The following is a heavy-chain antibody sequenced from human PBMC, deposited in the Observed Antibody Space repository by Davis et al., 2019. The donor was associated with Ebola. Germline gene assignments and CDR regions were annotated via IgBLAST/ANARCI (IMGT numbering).Heavy chain of an antibody. J-gene: IGHJ4*02. Sequence: SVKVSCKASGGTFSSYTISWVRQAPGQGLEWMGRIIPILGIANYAQKFQGRVTITRDTSASTAYMELSSLRSDDTAVFYCARATFGYNSGWYADYWGQGTLVTVSS. D-gene: IGHD6-19*01. V-gene: IGHV1-69*02. CDR3: ARATFGYNSGWYADY. CDR1: GGTFSSYT. CDR2: IIPILGIA.